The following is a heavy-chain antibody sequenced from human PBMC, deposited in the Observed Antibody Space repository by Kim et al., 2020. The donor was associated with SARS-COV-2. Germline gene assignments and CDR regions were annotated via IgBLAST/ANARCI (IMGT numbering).Heavy chain of an antibody. D-gene: IGHD6-25*01. V-gene: IGHV1-69*04. Sequence: QKFQGRVTITADKSTSTAYMELSSLRSEDTAVYYCARGGKTEYYYYGMDVWGQGTTVTVSS. CDR3: ARGGKTEYYYYGMDV. J-gene: IGHJ6*02.